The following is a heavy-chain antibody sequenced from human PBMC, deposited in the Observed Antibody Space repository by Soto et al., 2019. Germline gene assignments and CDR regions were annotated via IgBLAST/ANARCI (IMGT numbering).Heavy chain of an antibody. J-gene: IGHJ4*02. CDR2: IRSKANSYAT. CDR1: GFTFSGSA. Sequence: PVGSLRLSCAASGFTFSGSAMHWVRQASGKGLEWVGRIRSKANSYATAYAASVKGRFTISRDDSKNTAYLQMNSLKTEDTAVYYCYQVKQQLVVWGQGTLVTVSS. D-gene: IGHD6-13*01. V-gene: IGHV3-73*01. CDR3: YQVKQQLVV.